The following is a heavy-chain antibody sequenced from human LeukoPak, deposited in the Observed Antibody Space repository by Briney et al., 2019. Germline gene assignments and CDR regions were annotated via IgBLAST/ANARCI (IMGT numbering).Heavy chain of an antibody. V-gene: IGHV3-23*01. CDR3: AKVLRYYDGSGYLDY. D-gene: IGHD3-22*01. CDR2: ISGSGGST. J-gene: IGHJ4*02. Sequence: GGSLRLSCAASGFTFSGYAMSWVRQAPGKGLEWVSAISGSGGSTYYADSVKGRFTISRDNSENTLYLQMNSLRAEDTAVYYCAKVLRYYDGSGYLDYWGQGTLVTVSS. CDR1: GFTFSGYA.